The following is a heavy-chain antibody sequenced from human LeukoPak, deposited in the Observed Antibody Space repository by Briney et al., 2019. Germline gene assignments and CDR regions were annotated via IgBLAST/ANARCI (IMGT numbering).Heavy chain of an antibody. V-gene: IGHV3-21*01. CDR2: ISSTTSYI. J-gene: IGHJ6*02. D-gene: IGHD5-18*01. CDR1: GFTFSSYT. CDR3: ARDTARAPLVGAIDV. Sequence: GGSLRLSCAASGFTFSSYTMHWVRQAPGKGLEWVSSISSTTSYIYYADSVKSRFTISRDNAKNTLYLQMNSLRADDTAVYYCARDTARAPLVGAIDVWGQGTTVTVSS.